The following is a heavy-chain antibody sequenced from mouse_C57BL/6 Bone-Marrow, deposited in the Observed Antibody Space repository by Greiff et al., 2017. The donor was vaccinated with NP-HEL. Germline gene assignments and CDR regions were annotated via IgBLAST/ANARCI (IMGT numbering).Heavy chain of an antibody. Sequence: QVQLQQPGAELVKPGASVKLSCKASGYTFTGYWMHWVKQRPGQGLEWIGLIDPSGGSTNYNQKFKGKATLTVDTSSSTAYMQLSSLTSEDSAVYDGASDYSDDDCGDMDYGGRGTAATVTA. CDR2: IDPSGGST. D-gene: IGHD2-12*01. CDR3: ASDYSDDDCGDMDY. V-gene: IGHV1-50*01. CDR1: GYTFTGYW. J-gene: IGHJ4*01.